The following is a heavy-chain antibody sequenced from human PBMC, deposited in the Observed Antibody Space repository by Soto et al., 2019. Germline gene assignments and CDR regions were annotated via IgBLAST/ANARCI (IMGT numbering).Heavy chain of an antibody. J-gene: IGHJ4*02. CDR3: ARLAGDYLGRGFDY. V-gene: IGHV5-51*01. CDR1: GYYFTENW. Sequence: EVQLVQSGAEVKKAGESLKISCRGSGYYFTENWIAWVRQMPGRGLEWMGIIYPGDSDTRYSPSFEGQVTISVDKSINTPYLQWGRLKASDTAMYYCARLAGDYLGRGFDYWGQGTLVTVSS. D-gene: IGHD4-17*01. CDR2: IYPGDSDT.